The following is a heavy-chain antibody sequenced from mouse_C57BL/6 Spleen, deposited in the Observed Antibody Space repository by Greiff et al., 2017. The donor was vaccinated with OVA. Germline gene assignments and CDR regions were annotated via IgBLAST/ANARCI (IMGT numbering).Heavy chain of an antibody. CDR1: GFTFSDYG. J-gene: IGHJ3*01. V-gene: IGHV5-17*01. CDR3: ARKFSIRRGFFAY. Sequence: EVKVVESGGGLVKPGGSLKLSCAASGFTFSDYGMHWVRQAPEKGLEWVAYISSGSSTIYYADTVKGRFTISSDNAKNTLFLQMTSLRSEDTAMYYCARKFSIRRGFFAYWGQGTLVTVSA. CDR2: ISSGSSTI.